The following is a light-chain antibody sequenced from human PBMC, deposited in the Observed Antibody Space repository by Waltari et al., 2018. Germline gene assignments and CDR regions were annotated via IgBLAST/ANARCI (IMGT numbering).Light chain of an antibody. V-gene: IGKV3-11*01. CDR1: QSVSSY. CDR3: QQRSNWPLT. Sequence: EIVLTQSPATLSLSPGQRATLTCRASQSVSSYLAWDQQKPGQAPRPLIYDASNRATGIPARFSGSGSGTDFTLTISSLEPEDFAVYYCQQRSNWPLTFGGGTKVEIK. J-gene: IGKJ4*01. CDR2: DAS.